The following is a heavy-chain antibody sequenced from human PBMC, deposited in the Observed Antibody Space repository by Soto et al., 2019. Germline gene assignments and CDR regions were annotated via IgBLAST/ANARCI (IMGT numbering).Heavy chain of an antibody. V-gene: IGHV4-34*01. Sequence: QVQLQQWGAGLLKPSETLSLTCAVYGGSFSGYYWSWIRQPPGKGLEWIGEINHSGSTNYNPSLKSRVTISVDTSKNQFSLKLSSVTAADTAVYYCARVTGYYGSGMGPYYYYYYYMDVWGKGTTVTVSS. CDR1: GGSFSGYY. CDR2: INHSGST. D-gene: IGHD3-10*01. J-gene: IGHJ6*03. CDR3: ARVTGYYGSGMGPYYYYYYYMDV.